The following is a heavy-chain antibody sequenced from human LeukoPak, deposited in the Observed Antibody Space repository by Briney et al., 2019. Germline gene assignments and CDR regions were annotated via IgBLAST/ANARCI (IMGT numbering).Heavy chain of an antibody. Sequence: GASVKVSCKASGYTFTSYGISRVRQAPGQGLEWMGGIIPIFGTANYAQKFQGRVTITADESTSTAYMELSSLRSEDTAVYYCATQEGIAVAGTIAFDIWGQGTMVTVSS. CDR3: ATQEGIAVAGTIAFDI. CDR1: GYTFTSYG. D-gene: IGHD6-19*01. CDR2: IIPIFGTA. J-gene: IGHJ3*02. V-gene: IGHV1-69*13.